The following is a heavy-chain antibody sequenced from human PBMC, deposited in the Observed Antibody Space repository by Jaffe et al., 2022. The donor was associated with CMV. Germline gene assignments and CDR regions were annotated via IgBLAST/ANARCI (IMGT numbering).Heavy chain of an antibody. V-gene: IGHV1-69*09. D-gene: IGHD6-19*01. J-gene: IGHJ4*02. CDR2: IIPILGIA. CDR3: ARVSSGWPTWYDY. Sequence: QVQLVQSGAEVKKPGSSVKVSCKASGGTFSSYAISWVRQAPGQGLEWMGRIIPILGIANYAQKFQGRVTITADKSTSTAYMELSSLRSEDTAVYYCARVSSGWPTWYDYWGQGTLVTVSS. CDR1: GGTFSSYA.